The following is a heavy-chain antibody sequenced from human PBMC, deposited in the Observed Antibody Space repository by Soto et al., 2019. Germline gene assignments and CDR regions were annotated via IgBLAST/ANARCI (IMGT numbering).Heavy chain of an antibody. CDR2: ISGSGGST. J-gene: IGHJ1*01. V-gene: IGHV3-23*01. Sequence: GGSLRLSCAASGFTFSSYAMSWVRQAPGKGLEWVSAISGSGGSTYYADSVKGRFTISRDNSKNTLYLQMNSLRAEDTAVYYCAKGRYYDILTGYHEYFQHWGQGTLVTVSS. D-gene: IGHD3-9*01. CDR1: GFTFSSYA. CDR3: AKGRYYDILTGYHEYFQH.